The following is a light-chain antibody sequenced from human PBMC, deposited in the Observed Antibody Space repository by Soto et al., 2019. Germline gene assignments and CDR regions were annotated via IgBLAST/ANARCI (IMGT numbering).Light chain of an antibody. Sequence: QSVLTQPPSVSGAPGQRVTISCTGSSSNIGAGYDVHWYQQLPGTAPKLLIYANRNRPAGVPDRFSASKSGTSASLAITGLQAEDEADYYCHSHDSSTRGCVFGTGYKIT. J-gene: IGLJ1*01. CDR2: ANR. CDR3: HSHDSSTRGCV. V-gene: IGLV1-40*01. CDR1: SSNIGAGYD.